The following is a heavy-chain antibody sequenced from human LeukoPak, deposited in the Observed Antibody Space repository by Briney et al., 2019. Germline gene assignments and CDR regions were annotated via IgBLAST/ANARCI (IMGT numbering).Heavy chain of an antibody. CDR1: GFTFSSYW. CDR2: IKQDGSEK. J-gene: IGHJ4*02. CDR3: VSSGWSFDY. V-gene: IGHV3-7*01. Sequence: GGSLRLSCAASGFTFSSYWMSWVCQAPGKGLEWVANIKQDGSEKYYVDSVKGRFTISRDNAKNSLYLQMNSLRAEDTAVYYCVSSGWSFDYWGQGTLVTVSS. D-gene: IGHD6-19*01.